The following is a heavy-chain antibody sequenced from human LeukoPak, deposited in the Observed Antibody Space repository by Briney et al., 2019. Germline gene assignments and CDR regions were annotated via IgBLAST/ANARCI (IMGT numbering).Heavy chain of an antibody. Sequence: ASETLSLTCTVSGGSISSYYWSWIRQPPGKGLEWIGYFHNSGTSTYNPSLKSRVTISADTSKNQFSLKLNSLTTADTAVYYCTRGAGWLIDYWGQGILVTVSS. CDR2: FHNSGTS. J-gene: IGHJ4*02. D-gene: IGHD3-16*01. V-gene: IGHV4-59*01. CDR3: TRGAGWLIDY. CDR1: GGSISSYY.